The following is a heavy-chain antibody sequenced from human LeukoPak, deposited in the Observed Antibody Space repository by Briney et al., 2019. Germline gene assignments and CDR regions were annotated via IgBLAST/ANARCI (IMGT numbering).Heavy chain of an antibody. Sequence: GGSLRLSCAASGFTFSSYWMSWVRQAPGKGLEWVANIKQDGSEKYYVDSVKGRFTISRDNSKNTLYLQMNSLRAEDTAVYYCARVRSSWFFDYWGQGTLVTVSS. J-gene: IGHJ4*02. V-gene: IGHV3-7*01. CDR2: IKQDGSEK. CDR3: ARVRSSWFFDY. CDR1: GFTFSSYW. D-gene: IGHD6-13*01.